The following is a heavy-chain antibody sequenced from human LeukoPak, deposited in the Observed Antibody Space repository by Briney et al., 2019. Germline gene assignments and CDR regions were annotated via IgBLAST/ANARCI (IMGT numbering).Heavy chain of an antibody. D-gene: IGHD4-17*01. CDR1: TLTFDDYA. Sequence: GGSLRLSYVAPTLTFDDYAMHWVRQAPGKGLEWVSGISWNSGSRAYADSVKGRFTISRDNAKNSLYLQMNSLRTEDTALYYCTKATTVTTFDYWGQGTLVTVSS. CDR3: TKATTVTTFDY. V-gene: IGHV3-9*01. CDR2: ISWNSGSR. J-gene: IGHJ4*02.